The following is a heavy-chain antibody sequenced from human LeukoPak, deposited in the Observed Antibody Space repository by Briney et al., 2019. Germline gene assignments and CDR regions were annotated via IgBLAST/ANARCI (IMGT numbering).Heavy chain of an antibody. CDR1: GGSISSYY. Sequence: SETLSLTCTVSGGSISSYYWSWIRQPPGKGLEWIGYIYYSGSTNYNPSLKSRVTISVDTSKNQFSLKLSSVTAADTAVYYCARDCVGYYDSSGYYYYYGMDVWGQGTTVTVSS. D-gene: IGHD3-22*01. CDR2: IYYSGST. V-gene: IGHV4-59*01. J-gene: IGHJ6*02. CDR3: ARDCVGYYDSSGYYYYYGMDV.